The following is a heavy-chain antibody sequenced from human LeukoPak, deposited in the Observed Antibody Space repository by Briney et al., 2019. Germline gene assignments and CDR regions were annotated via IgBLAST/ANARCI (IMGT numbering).Heavy chain of an antibody. CDR3: ARASGDDFWSGYYFDY. V-gene: IGHV1-2*02. CDR2: INPNSGGT. J-gene: IGHJ4*02. D-gene: IGHD3-3*01. CDR1: GYTFTGYY. Sequence: GASVKVSCKASGYTFTGYYMHWVRQAPGQGLEWMGWINPNSGGTNYAQKFQGRVTMTRDTSISTAYMELSRLRSDDTAVYHCARASGDDFWSGYYFDYWGQGTLVTVSS.